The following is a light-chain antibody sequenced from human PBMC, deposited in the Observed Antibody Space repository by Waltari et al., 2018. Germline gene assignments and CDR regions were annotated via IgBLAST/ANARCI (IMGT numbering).Light chain of an antibody. Sequence: QSVVTQPPSASGTPGQRVTISCSGRSSNIGSTTVNWYQQFPGRAPKLLIYRNNQRPSGVPDRFSGSKSGTSASRAISGLQSEDEAEYYCAAGDNTLSGASFGGGTKVTVL. CDR3: AAGDNTLSGAS. CDR2: RNN. J-gene: IGLJ3*02. V-gene: IGLV1-44*01. CDR1: SSNIGSTT.